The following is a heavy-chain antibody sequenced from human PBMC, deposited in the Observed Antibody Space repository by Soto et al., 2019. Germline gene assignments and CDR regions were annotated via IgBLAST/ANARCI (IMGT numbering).Heavy chain of an antibody. D-gene: IGHD2-2*01. J-gene: IGHJ4*02. CDR2: INPNSGGT. Sequence: ASVKVSCKXSGNTFIGYYMHWVRQAPGQRPEWMGWINPNSGGTSYAQKFHDRVTMTRDTSISTVYMELDRLNSDDTAVYYCARGGKLVPHATRTGSVDYWGRGTLVTVSS. CDR1: GNTFIGYY. V-gene: IGHV1-2*02. CDR3: ARGGKLVPHATRTGSVDY.